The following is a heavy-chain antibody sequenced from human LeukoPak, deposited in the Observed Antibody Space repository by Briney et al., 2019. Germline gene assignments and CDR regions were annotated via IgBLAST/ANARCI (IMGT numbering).Heavy chain of an antibody. J-gene: IGHJ4*02. D-gene: IGHD3-10*01. CDR2: IYHSGST. Sequence: SQTLSLTCAVSGGSISSGGYSWSWIRQPPGKGLEWIGYIYHSGSTYYNPSLKSRVTISVDRSKNQFSLKLSSVTAADTAVYYCARAGYGSGSYDYWGQGTLVTVSS. CDR3: ARAGYGSGSYDY. CDR1: GGSISSGGYS. V-gene: IGHV4-30-2*01.